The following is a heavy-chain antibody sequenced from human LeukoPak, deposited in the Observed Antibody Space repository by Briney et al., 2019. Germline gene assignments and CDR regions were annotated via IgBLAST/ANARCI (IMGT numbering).Heavy chain of an antibody. J-gene: IGHJ6*03. CDR2: INWNGDST. CDR3: VRLVVIDFYYYYMDV. V-gene: IGHV3-20*04. D-gene: IGHD3-16*02. CDR1: GFTVSSNY. Sequence: PGGSLRLSCAASGFTVSSNYMSWVRHRPGKGLEWVSGINWNGDSTDYADSVKGRFTISRDNAKSSLYLQMNSLRAEDTAFYYCVRLVVIDFYYYYMDVWGQGTTVTVSS.